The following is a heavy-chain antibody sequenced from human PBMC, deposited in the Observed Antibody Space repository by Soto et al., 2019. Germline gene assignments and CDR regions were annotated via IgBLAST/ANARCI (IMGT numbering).Heavy chain of an antibody. CDR1: GFTSSNYW. J-gene: IGHJ4*02. CDR3: ARDQTVAGPTTVDY. V-gene: IGHV3-74*01. D-gene: IGHD6-19*01. CDR2: IDIAGSTT. Sequence: PGGSLRLSCAASGFTSSNYWMHWVRQTPGKGLVWVSRIDIAGSTTTYADSVKGRFTISRDNAKNTLYLQMNSLRAEDTAIYYCARDQTVAGPTTVDYCGQGTLVTVSS.